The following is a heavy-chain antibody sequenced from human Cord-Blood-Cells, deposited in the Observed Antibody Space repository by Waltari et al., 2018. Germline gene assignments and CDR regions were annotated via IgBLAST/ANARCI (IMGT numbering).Heavy chain of an antibody. V-gene: IGHV3-7*01. D-gene: IGHD3-22*01. CDR1: GFTFSSYW. J-gene: IGHJ4*02. CDR2: IKQDGSEK. Sequence: EVQLVESGGGLVQPGGSLRLSCAASGFTFSSYWMSWVRQAPGKGLEWVAKIKQDGSEKYYVDSVKGRFTISRDNAKNSLYLQMNSLRAEDTAVYYCARGYYDSSGYYYYWGQGTLVTVSS. CDR3: ARGYYDSSGYYYY.